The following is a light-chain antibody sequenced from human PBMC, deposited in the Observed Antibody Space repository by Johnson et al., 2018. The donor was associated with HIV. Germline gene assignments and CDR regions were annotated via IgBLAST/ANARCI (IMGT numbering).Light chain of an antibody. J-gene: IGLJ1*01. Sequence: QSVLTQPPSVSAAPGQKVTISCSGSSSNIGNNYVSWYQQLPGTAPKLLIYDNNKRPSGIPDRFSGSKSGTSATLGITGLQTGDEADYYCGTWDSSLSAGGYVYVFGTGTKVTFL. V-gene: IGLV1-51*01. CDR3: GTWDSSLSAGGYVYV. CDR2: DNN. CDR1: SSNIGNNY.